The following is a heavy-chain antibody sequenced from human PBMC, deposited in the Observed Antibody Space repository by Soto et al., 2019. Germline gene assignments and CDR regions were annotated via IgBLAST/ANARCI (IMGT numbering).Heavy chain of an antibody. CDR1: GGSLSNYY. J-gene: IGHJ4*02. CDR3: ARDPDVGDGFFDY. Sequence: QVQLQESGPGLVKPSETLSLTCSVSGGSLSNYYWSWIRQPAGKGLEWIGRIYPSGSTYYTPSRKGRVTMSVDTSRKRFSLKLRSVTAADTAVYYCARDPDVGDGFFDYWGQGTLVTVSS. D-gene: IGHD3-10*01. V-gene: IGHV4-4*07. CDR2: IYPSGST.